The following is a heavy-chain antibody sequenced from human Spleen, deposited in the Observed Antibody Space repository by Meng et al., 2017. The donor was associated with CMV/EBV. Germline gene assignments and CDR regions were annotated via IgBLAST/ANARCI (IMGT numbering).Heavy chain of an antibody. J-gene: IGHJ5*02. D-gene: IGHD6-13*01. CDR2: ISAYNGNT. Sequence: QSQVVQSGAEVKKPVASWKFACKASGNTLTSYGISWLRQATGQGLEWMGWISAYNGNTNHAQKLQGRVTMTTDTSTSTAYMELRSLRSDDTAVYYCARGGYSSSWGENWFDPWGQGTLVTVSS. CDR1: GNTLTSYG. CDR3: ARGGYSSSWGENWFDP. V-gene: IGHV1-18*01.